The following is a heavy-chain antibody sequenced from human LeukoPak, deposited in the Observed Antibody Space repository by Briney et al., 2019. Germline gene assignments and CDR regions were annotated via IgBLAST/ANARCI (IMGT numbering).Heavy chain of an antibody. Sequence: SETLSLTCAVYGGSFSGYYWSWIRQPPGKGLEWIGEINHSGSTNYNPSLKSRVTISVDTSKNQFSLKLSSVTAADTAVYYCARGRIQVWGVAGTRYFQHWGQGTLVTVSS. CDR1: GGSFSGYY. CDR2: INHSGST. D-gene: IGHD6-19*01. CDR3: ARGRIQVWGVAGTRYFQH. V-gene: IGHV4-34*01. J-gene: IGHJ1*01.